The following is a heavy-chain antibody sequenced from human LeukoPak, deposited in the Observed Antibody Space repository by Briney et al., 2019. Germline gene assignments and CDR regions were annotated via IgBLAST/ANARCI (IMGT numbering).Heavy chain of an antibody. CDR3: ARVGDYALKD. CDR1: GGSISSYY. CDR2: IYTSGNT. Sequence: PSETLSLTCTVSGGSISSYYWSWIRQPAGKGLEWIGRIYTSGNTDYNPSLKSRVTMSVDTSKNQFSLKLNSVTAADTAVYYCARVGDYALKDWGQGTLVTVSS. D-gene: IGHD3-16*01. V-gene: IGHV4-4*07. J-gene: IGHJ4*02.